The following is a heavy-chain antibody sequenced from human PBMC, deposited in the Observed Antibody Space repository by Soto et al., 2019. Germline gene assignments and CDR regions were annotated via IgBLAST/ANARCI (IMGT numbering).Heavy chain of an antibody. CDR2: IYYSGGT. CDR1: GGSVSSGSYY. J-gene: IGHJ4*02. V-gene: IGHV4-61*01. Sequence: QVQLQESGPGLVKPSETLSLTCTVSGGSVSSGSYYWSWIRQPPGKGLEWIGYIYYSGGTNYNPSLKSRVTISVDTSKNQFSLKLSSVTAADTAVYYCARETGYCSGGSCYSFYYFDYWGQGTLVTVSS. CDR3: ARETGYCSGGSCYSFYYFDY. D-gene: IGHD2-15*01.